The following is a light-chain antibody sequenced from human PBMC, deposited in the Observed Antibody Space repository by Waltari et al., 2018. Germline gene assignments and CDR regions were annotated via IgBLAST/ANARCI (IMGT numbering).Light chain of an antibody. CDR3: QQYDSSPYT. V-gene: IGKV4-1*01. CDR1: QRVFSSSNNKNS. J-gene: IGKJ2*01. CDR2: WAS. Sequence: DIVMTQSPDSLAVSLGARATIHCKSSQRVFSSSNNKNSLAWYQQKSGQPPTLLIYWASTRDSGVPDRFSGSGSGTDFTLTINSLQAEDVAVYYCQQYDSSPYTFGQGTKLEI.